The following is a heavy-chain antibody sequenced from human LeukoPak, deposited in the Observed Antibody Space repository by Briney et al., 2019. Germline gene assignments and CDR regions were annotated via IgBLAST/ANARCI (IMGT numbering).Heavy chain of an antibody. J-gene: IGHJ5*02. CDR1: GGSISSSNW. V-gene: IGHV4-4*02. D-gene: IGHD2-8*01. Sequence: KSSETLSLTCAVSGGSISSSNWWSWVRQPPGKGLEWIGEIYHSGSTNYNPSLKSRVTISVDTSKNQFSLKLSSVTAADTAVYYCARDIVLMVYAPPPSTYNWFDPWGQGTLVTVSS. CDR3: ARDIVLMVYAPPPSTYNWFDP. CDR2: IYHSGST.